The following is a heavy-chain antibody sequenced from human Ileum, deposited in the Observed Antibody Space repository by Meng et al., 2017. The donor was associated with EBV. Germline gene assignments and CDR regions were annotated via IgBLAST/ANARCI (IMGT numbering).Heavy chain of an antibody. CDR3: LRGSGGSV. D-gene: IGHD3-10*01. V-gene: IGHV4-4*02. CDR2: IPNRGSS. CDR1: GASTTTPNW. Sequence: GKWRESGLGCGKPSGARPLTCLCLGASTTTPNWWAWGRQPPGKGLEWIGEIPNRGSSAYNPSLKSRVSMSIDKSKNQFSLKLTSVTAADTAVYHCLRGSGGSVWGQGTLVTVAS. J-gene: IGHJ1*01.